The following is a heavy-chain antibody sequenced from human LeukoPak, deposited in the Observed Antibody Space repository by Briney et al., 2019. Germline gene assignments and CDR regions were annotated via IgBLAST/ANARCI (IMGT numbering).Heavy chain of an antibody. CDR3: TTARIVGATLGYY. Sequence: PGGSLRLSCAASGFTFSNAWMSWVRQAPGKGLEWVGRIKSKTDGGTTDYAAPVKGRFTISRDDSKNTLYLQMNSLKTEDTAVYYCTTARIVGATLGYYWGQGTLVTVSS. D-gene: IGHD1-26*01. CDR2: IKSKTDGGTT. V-gene: IGHV3-15*01. J-gene: IGHJ4*02. CDR1: GFTFSNAW.